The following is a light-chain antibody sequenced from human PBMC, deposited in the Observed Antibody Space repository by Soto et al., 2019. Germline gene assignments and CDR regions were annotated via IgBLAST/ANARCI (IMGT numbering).Light chain of an antibody. V-gene: IGLV2-14*01. CDR1: SHDVGGYNY. J-gene: IGLJ2*01. CDR3: SSYTSSSTVV. CDR2: DVS. Sequence: QSALTQPASVSGSPGQSIAISCTGTSHDVGGYNYVSWYQQHPGKAPKLMIYDVSARPSGVSNRFSGSKSDDTASLTIPGLQAEDEADYYCSSYTSSSTVVFGGGTKVTVL.